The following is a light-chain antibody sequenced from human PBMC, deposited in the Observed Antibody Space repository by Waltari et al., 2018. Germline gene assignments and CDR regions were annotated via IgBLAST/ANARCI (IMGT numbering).Light chain of an antibody. J-gene: IGLJ3*02. CDR2: VNSDGSH. Sequence: QLVLTQSPSVSAPLGASVKLTCTLSSGHRSTVIPWLHQQPEKGPRYLMKVNSDGSHSKGDEIPDRFSGSSAGAERYLTIASVQPEDEADYYCQTGGHGTWVFGGGTKLTVL. CDR1: SGHRSTV. CDR3: QTGGHGTWV. V-gene: IGLV4-69*01.